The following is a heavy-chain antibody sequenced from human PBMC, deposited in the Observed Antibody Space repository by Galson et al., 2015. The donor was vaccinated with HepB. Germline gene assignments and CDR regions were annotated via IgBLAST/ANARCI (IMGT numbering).Heavy chain of an antibody. CDR2: ISSSSSYI. J-gene: IGHJ4*02. Sequence: SLRLSCAASGFTFSSYSMNWVRQAPGKGLEWVSSISSSSSYIYYADSVKGRFTISRDNAKNSLYLQMNSLRAEDTAVYYCARDKFVEMATIVGDYWGQGTLVTVSS. CDR1: GFTFSSYS. D-gene: IGHD5-24*01. V-gene: IGHV3-21*04. CDR3: ARDKFVEMATIVGDY.